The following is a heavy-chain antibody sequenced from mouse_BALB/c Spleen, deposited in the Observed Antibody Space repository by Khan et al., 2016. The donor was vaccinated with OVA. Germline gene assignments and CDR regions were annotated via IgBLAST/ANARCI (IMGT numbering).Heavy chain of an antibody. CDR3: ASDLGRYYALDY. Sequence: EVQLQESGPGLVKPSQSLSLTCTVTGYSITSDYAWNWFRQFPGNKLEWMGYISYSGSTTYNPSLKSRISITRDTSKDQFFLQLKSVTSEDTAKYYCASDLGRYYALDYWGQGTPVTVSS. D-gene: IGHD4-1*01. J-gene: IGHJ4*01. CDR2: ISYSGST. V-gene: IGHV3-2*02. CDR1: GYSITSDYA.